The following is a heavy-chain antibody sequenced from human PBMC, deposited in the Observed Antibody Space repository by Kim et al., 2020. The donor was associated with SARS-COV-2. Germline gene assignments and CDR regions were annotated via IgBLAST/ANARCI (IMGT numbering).Heavy chain of an antibody. CDR3: ARAGPSYYYDSSGYYSTPDY. Sequence: GGSLRLSCAASGFTFSSYWMSWVRQAPGKGLEWVANIKQDGSEKYYVDSVKGRFTISRDNAKNSLYLKMNSLRAEDTAVYYCARAGPSYYYDSSGYYSTPDYWGQGTLVTVSS. V-gene: IGHV3-7*01. D-gene: IGHD3-22*01. CDR2: IKQDGSEK. J-gene: IGHJ4*02. CDR1: GFTFSSYW.